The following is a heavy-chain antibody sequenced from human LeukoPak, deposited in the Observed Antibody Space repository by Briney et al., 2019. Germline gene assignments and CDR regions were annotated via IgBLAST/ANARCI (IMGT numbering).Heavy chain of an antibody. J-gene: IGHJ4*02. CDR3: ARGQQPRRWLQLVYFAY. V-gene: IGHV4-34*01. D-gene: IGHD5-24*01. Sequence: ASETLSLTCAVYGGSFSGYYWSWIRQPPGKGLEWIGEINHSGSTNYNPSLKSRVTISVDTSKNQFSLKLSSVTAADTAVYYCARGQQPRRWLQLVYFAYWGQGTLVTASS. CDR1: GGSFSGYY. CDR2: INHSGST.